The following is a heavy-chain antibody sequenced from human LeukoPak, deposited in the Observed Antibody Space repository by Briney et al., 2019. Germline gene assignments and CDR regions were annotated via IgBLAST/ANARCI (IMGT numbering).Heavy chain of an antibody. J-gene: IGHJ6*03. V-gene: IGHV3-48*01. CDR3: ARDRHVPGLYYYYMDV. CDR2: ISSSSATI. CDR1: GFTFNNYA. Sequence: PGGSLRLSCVASGFTFNNYAMHWVRQAPGKGLESVSYISSSSATIFYADSVKGRFTISRDNAKNSLYLQMNSLRPEDTAVYFCARDRHVPGLYYYYMDVWGKGTTVTVSS. D-gene: IGHD6-6*01.